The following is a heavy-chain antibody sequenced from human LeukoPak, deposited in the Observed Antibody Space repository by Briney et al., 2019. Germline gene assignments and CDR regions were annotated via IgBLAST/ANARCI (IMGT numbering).Heavy chain of an antibody. Sequence: SETLSLTCAVYGGSFSGYYWSWIRQPPGKGLEWIGEINHSGSTNYSPSLKSRVTISVDTSNNQFSLKLSSVTAADTAVYYCARAFCVGDCFVLHIYFDSWGLGTLVTVSS. CDR3: ARAFCVGDCFVLHIYFDS. CDR2: INHSGST. V-gene: IGHV4-34*01. CDR1: GGSFSGYY. J-gene: IGHJ4*02. D-gene: IGHD2-21*02.